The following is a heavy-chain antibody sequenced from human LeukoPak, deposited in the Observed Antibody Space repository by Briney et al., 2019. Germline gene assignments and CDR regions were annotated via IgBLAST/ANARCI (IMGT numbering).Heavy chain of an antibody. CDR2: INPSGGST. V-gene: IGHV1-46*01. CDR3: ATLRLSGFADY. CDR1: GYTFTSYY. J-gene: IGHJ4*02. Sequence: GASVKVSCKASGYTFTSYYMHWVRQAPGQGLEWMGIINPSGGSTSYAQKFQGRVTMTRDTSTSTVYMELSSLRSEDTAVYYCATLRLSGFADYWGQGTLVTVSS. D-gene: IGHD3-3*01.